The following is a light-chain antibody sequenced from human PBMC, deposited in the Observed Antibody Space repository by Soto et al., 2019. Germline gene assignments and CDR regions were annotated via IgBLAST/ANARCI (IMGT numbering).Light chain of an antibody. Sequence: QSVLTQPPSESGTPGQRVTIPCSGSSSNIGSNYVYWYQQLPGTAPKLLIYRNNHRPSGVPDRFSGSKSGTSASLAISGRRSEYDADYYCAAWDESLSGLVFGGRSKVTV. J-gene: IGLJ3*02. CDR1: SSNIGSNY. CDR3: AAWDESLSGLV. V-gene: IGLV1-47*01. CDR2: RNN.